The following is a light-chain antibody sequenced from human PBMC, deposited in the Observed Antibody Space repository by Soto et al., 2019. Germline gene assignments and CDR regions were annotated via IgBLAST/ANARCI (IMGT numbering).Light chain of an antibody. CDR2: GAS. CDR1: QGIINY. Sequence: IKLTQSPSSLSASEGNTITITYRASQGIINYLAWYQQKPGKAPKLLIYGASTLQSGVPSRFGGSGSGTDFTLTVSSLQPEDFATYYCQQLFMYPPTFGPGTKVDIK. CDR3: QQLFMYPPT. J-gene: IGKJ3*01. V-gene: IGKV1-9*01.